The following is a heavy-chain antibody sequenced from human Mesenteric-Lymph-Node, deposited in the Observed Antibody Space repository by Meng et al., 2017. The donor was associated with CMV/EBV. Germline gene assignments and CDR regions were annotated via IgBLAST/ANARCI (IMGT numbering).Heavy chain of an antibody. CDR3: VRGGESGYDPFDY. Sequence: SLKISCAASGFNFHDYAMHWVRQAPGKGLEWVSGISWNSGSIDYADSVKGRFTISRDNAKNSLYLQMNSLRAEDMALYYCVRGGESGYDPFDYWGQGTLVTVSS. CDR2: ISWNSGSI. J-gene: IGHJ4*02. CDR1: GFNFHDYA. V-gene: IGHV3-9*03. D-gene: IGHD5-12*01.